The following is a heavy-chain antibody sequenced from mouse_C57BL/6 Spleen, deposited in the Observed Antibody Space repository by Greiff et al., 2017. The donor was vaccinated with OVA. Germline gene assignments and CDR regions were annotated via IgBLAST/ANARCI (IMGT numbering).Heavy chain of an antibody. D-gene: IGHD3-2*02. Sequence: VQLQQPGAELVRPGSSVKLSCKASGYTFTSYWMHWVKQRPIQGLEWIGNIDPSDSETHYNQKFKDKATLTVDKSSSTAYMQLSSLTSEDSAVYYCAREGDSSGYVGAYWGQGTLVTVSA. CDR1: GYTFTSYW. V-gene: IGHV1-52*01. CDR3: AREGDSSGYVGAY. CDR2: IDPSDSET. J-gene: IGHJ3*01.